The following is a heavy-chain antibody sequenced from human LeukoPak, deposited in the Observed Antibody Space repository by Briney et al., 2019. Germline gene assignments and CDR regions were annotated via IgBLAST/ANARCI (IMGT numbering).Heavy chain of an antibody. CDR1: GYTFINNW. Sequence: APVKVSCKASGYTFINNWKHWVRQAPGQGLEWVGVINPTGTTTLYAQKFQGRVTLTRDMSTSTDYMELRSLKSEDTAVYYCARDNSVGDIAWWFDPWGQGTLVTVSS. V-gene: IGHV1-46*01. CDR3: ARDNSVGDIAWWFDP. J-gene: IGHJ5*02. CDR2: INPTGTTT. D-gene: IGHD3-10*01.